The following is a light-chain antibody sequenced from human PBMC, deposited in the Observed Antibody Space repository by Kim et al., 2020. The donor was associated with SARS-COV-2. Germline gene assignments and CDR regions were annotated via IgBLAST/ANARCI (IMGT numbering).Light chain of an antibody. CDR3: QTWGTGMV. CDR1: TIRSVYA. V-gene: IGLV4-69*01. Sequence: GASVKLTCTGNTIRSVYAVAWHRQQPQKGPRFLMKVGDDGSHHKGGGIPDRFSGSTSGAEWYLTISSLQSYDEADYYCQTWGTGMVFGGGTKVTVL. J-gene: IGLJ3*02. CDR2: VGDDGSH.